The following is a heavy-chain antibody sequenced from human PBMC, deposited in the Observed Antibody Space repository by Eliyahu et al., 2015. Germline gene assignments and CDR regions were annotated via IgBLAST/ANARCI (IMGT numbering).Heavy chain of an antibody. Sequence: EVQLVQSGAEVKKPGESLKXSCQGFRYSFTNYWIAWVRQMPGKGLEWMGIIYPGDFDSRYSPSFQGQVTISADKSISTAYLQWGSLKASDTAMYYCARVDVGSYPSYSYYGMDVWGQGTTVTVSS. CDR3: ARVDVGSYPSYSYYGMDV. CDR2: IYPGDFDS. V-gene: IGHV5-51*03. J-gene: IGHJ6*02. CDR1: RYSFTNYW. D-gene: IGHD1-26*01.